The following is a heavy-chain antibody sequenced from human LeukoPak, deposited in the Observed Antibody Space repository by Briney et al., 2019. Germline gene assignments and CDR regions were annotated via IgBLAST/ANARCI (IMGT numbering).Heavy chain of an antibody. CDR1: GFTFRSHA. J-gene: IGHJ4*02. V-gene: IGHV3-23*01. CDR2: IDHSGGVA. CDR3: AKSPAGSSWPSIDY. Sequence: SGGSLRLSCAASGFTFRSHAMSWVRQAPGKGLQWVSSIDHSGGVAYFADSVKGRFTISRDNSKNTLYLQMNSLRVEDTAVYYCAKSPAGSSWPSIDYWGQGTLVAVSS. D-gene: IGHD6-13*01.